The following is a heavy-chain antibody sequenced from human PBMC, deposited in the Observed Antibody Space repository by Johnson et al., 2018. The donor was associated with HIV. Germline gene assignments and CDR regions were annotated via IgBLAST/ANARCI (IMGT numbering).Heavy chain of an antibody. D-gene: IGHD6-13*01. CDR1: GFSVSTYY. J-gene: IGHJ3*02. CDR3: ASAEIAAAATGHDAFDI. CDR2: LFSGGTT. Sequence: VQLVESGGGLVQPGGSLRLSCAASGFSVSTYYMSWVRPAPGRGLEWVSVLFSGGTTYYADSVKGRFTISRDNSKNTLYLQMNSLRAEDTAVYYCASAEIAAAATGHDAFDIWGQGTMVTVSS. V-gene: IGHV3-66*02.